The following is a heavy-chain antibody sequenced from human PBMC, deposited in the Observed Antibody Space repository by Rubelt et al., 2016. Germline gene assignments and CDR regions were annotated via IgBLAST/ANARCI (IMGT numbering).Heavy chain of an antibody. CDR3: AKVRTGTTALTYYYYGMDV. V-gene: IGHV3-30*02. J-gene: IGHJ6*02. D-gene: IGHD1-1*01. CDR2: IRDDRSNK. Sequence: WVAFIRDDRSNKYYADSVKGRFTISRDNSKNTLYLQMISLRAEDTAVYYCAKVRTGTTALTYYYYGMDVWGQGTTVTVSS.